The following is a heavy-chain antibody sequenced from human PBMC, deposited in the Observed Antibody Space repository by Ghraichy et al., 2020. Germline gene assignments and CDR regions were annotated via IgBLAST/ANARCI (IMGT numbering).Heavy chain of an antibody. CDR1: GDSISNYY. CDR3: ARDPAGDYGH. J-gene: IGHJ4*02. D-gene: IGHD4-17*01. CDR2: IHSRGVT. Sequence: SETLSLICNVSGDSISNYYWSWIRQLPGKGLEWIGYIHSRGVTNYNPSLKSRVSMSTDTSKSQFSLMLSSVTAADTAVYYCARDPAGDYGHWGQGIQVTVSS. V-gene: IGHV4-59*01.